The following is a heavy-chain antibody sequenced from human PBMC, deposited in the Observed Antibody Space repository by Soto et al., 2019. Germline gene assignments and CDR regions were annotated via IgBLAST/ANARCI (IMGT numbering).Heavy chain of an antibody. J-gene: IGHJ4*02. CDR1: GGSISSYY. V-gene: IGHV4-59*13. Sequence: ETLSLTCKVSGGSISSYYWSWIRQPPGKGLEWIGYIYYSGTTNYNPSLKSRVTMSVDTSKNQFSLKLSSVTAADTAVYYCARNYDSSFEFDYWGQGALVTVSS. CDR2: IYYSGTT. CDR3: ARNYDSSFEFDY. D-gene: IGHD3-22*01.